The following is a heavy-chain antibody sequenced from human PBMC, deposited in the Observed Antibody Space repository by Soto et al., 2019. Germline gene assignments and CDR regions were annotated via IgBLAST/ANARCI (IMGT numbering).Heavy chain of an antibody. V-gene: IGHV1-3*01. Sequence: ASVKVSCKASGYSFTSYSMHWVRQAPGQRLEWMGWINAGNGNTKYSQKFQGRVTITRDTSITTVYMSLTGLKSDDTAVYYCARDLAKGGGSAGFDYWGQGTLVTVSS. CDR1: GYSFTSYS. J-gene: IGHJ4*02. D-gene: IGHD2-15*01. CDR3: ARDLAKGGGSAGFDY. CDR2: INAGNGNT.